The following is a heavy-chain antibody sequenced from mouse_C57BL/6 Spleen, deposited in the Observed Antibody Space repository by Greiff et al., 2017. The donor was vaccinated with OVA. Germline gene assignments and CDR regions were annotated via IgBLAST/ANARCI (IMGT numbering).Heavy chain of an antibody. CDR1: GYTFTSYW. CDR2: IDPPDSYT. D-gene: IGHD4-1*01. J-gene: IGHJ2*01. Sequence: QVQLQQPGAELVKPGASVKLSCKASGYTFTSYWMQWVKQRPGQGLEWIGEIDPPDSYTNYNQKFKGKATLTVDTSSSTAYMQLSSLTSVDSAVYYCARRWDDYWGQGTTLTVSS. CDR3: ARRWDDY. V-gene: IGHV1-50*01.